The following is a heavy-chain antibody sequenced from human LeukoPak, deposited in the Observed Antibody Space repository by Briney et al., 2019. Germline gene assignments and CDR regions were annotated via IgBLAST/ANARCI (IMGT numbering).Heavy chain of an antibody. J-gene: IGHJ3*02. CDR1: GFTFGSYA. CDR3: AKGRVYYYGSGSYGDAFDI. CDR2: ISGSGGST. V-gene: IGHV3-23*01. Sequence: GESLRLSCAASGFTFGSYAMSWVRQAPGKGLEWVSAISGSGGSTYYADSVNGRFAISRDNSKNTVFLQMNSLRVEDTALYYCAKGRVYYYGSGSYGDAFDIWGQGTEVTISS. D-gene: IGHD3-10*01.